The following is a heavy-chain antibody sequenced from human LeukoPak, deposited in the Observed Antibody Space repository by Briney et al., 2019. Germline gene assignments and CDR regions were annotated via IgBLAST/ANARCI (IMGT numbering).Heavy chain of an antibody. J-gene: IGHJ4*02. Sequence: GSLRLSCAASGFTSSSYAMTWGRQAPGKGLEWVSVISGSGGRTYYADSVKGRFTISRDNSKNTLYLQMSSLRAEDTAVYYCAKDRGGGNLDFDYWGQGTLVTVSS. CDR2: ISGSGGRT. CDR3: AKDRGGGNLDFDY. CDR1: GFTSSSYA. D-gene: IGHD2-15*01. V-gene: IGHV3-23*01.